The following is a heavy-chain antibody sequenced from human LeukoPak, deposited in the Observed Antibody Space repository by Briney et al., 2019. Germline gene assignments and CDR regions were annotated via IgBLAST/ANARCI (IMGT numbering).Heavy chain of an antibody. Sequence: TSETLSLTCTVSGGSISSSSYYWGWIRQPPGKGLEWIGSIYYSGSTYYNPSLKSRVTISVGTSKNQFSLKLSSVTAADTAVYYCARSPYTYFDWLGYFDLWGRGTLVTVSS. J-gene: IGHJ2*01. D-gene: IGHD3-9*01. CDR3: ARSPYTYFDWLGYFDL. V-gene: IGHV4-39*01. CDR1: GGSISSSSYY. CDR2: IYYSGST.